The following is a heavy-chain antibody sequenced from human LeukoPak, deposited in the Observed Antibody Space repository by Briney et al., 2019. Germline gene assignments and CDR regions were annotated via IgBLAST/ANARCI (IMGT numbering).Heavy chain of an antibody. V-gene: IGHV5-51*01. J-gene: IGHJ4*02. D-gene: IGHD2-15*01. CDR1: GYSFTSYW. Sequence: GESLKISCKGSGYSFTSYWIGWVRQMPGKGLEWMGIIYPGDSDTRYSPSFQGQVTISADKSISTAYLQWSSLKASDTAMYYCASSHCSGGSCYPEYFDYWGQGTLVTVSS. CDR3: ASSHCSGGSCYPEYFDY. CDR2: IYPGDSDT.